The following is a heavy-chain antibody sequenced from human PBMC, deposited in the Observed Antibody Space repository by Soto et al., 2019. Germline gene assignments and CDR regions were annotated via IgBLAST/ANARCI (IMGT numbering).Heavy chain of an antibody. CDR1: GGSISSGDYY. CDR2: IYYSGST. CDR3: ARRIAAAGPFDY. J-gene: IGHJ4*02. V-gene: IGHV4-30-4*01. D-gene: IGHD6-13*01. Sequence: SETLSLTCTVSGGSISSGDYYWSWIRQPPGKGLEWIGYIYYSGSTYYNPSLKSRVTISVDTSKNQFSLKLSSVTAADTAVYYCARRIAAAGPFDYWGQGTLVTVS.